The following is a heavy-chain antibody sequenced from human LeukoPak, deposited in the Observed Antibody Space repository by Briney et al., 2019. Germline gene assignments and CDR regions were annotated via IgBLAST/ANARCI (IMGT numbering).Heavy chain of an antibody. CDR1: GGSCDDYY. CDR3: ARGSDRSKAGDH. CDR2: IHPSGIL. Sequence: PSETLSLTCAVYGGSCDDYYCSWIRQPPGKGLEWIGEIHPSGILYYNSSLMSRVTISIDTSKSQFSLRLTSVTAADTAFYYCARGSDRSKAGDHWGQGSLVTVSS. J-gene: IGHJ4*02. V-gene: IGHV4-34*01. D-gene: IGHD6-25*01.